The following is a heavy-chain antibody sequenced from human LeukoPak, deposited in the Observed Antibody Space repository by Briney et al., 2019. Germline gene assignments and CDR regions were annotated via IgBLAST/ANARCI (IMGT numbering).Heavy chain of an antibody. J-gene: IGHJ4*02. CDR3: ARYDSSGYSY. CDR1: GYTFTSYD. V-gene: IGHV1-8*03. D-gene: IGHD3-22*01. Sequence: ASVKVSCKAFGYTFTSYDINWVRQATGQGLEWMGWMNPNSGNTGYAQKFQGRITITRNTSISTAYMELSSLRSEDTAVYYCARYDSSGYSYWGQGTLVTVSS. CDR2: MNPNSGNT.